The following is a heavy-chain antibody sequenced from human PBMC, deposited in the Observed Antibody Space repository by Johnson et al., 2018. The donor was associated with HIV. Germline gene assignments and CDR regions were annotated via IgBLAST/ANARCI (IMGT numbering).Heavy chain of an antibody. Sequence: VQLVESGVGLIQPGGSLRLSCAASGFTVSSNYMGWVRQAPGKGLEWVSVLYSGGSTYYTDSVKGRFTLSRDNSKNTLYLQMNSLRAEDTAVYFCARDPCTGASCLPGAFDIWGQGTLVTVSS. J-gene: IGHJ3*02. CDR1: GFTVSSNY. D-gene: IGHD2-15*01. V-gene: IGHV3-53*01. CDR2: LYSGGST. CDR3: ARDPCTGASCLPGAFDI.